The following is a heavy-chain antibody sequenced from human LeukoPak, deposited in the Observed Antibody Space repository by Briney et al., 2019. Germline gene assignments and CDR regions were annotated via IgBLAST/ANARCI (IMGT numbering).Heavy chain of an antibody. CDR3: ARLFGELLLPSDHFYYMDV. J-gene: IGHJ6*03. D-gene: IGHD3-10*02. V-gene: IGHV1-18*01. Sequence: ASVKVSCKASGYTFTASGLCWVRQAPGQGLEWMGWINPYNDITDYAQTFKGRVTMTTDTSTSTAYMELRSLRSDDTAVYYCARLFGELLLPSDHFYYMDVWGKGTTVTVSS. CDR1: GYTFTASG. CDR2: INPYNDIT.